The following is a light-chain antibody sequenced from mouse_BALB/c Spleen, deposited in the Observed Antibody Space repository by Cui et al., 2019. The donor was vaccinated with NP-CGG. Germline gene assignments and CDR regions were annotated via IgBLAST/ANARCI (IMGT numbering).Light chain of an antibody. V-gene: IGLV1*01. J-gene: IGLJ1*01. CDR1: TGAVTTSNY. Sequence: QAVVPQESALTTSPGETVTFTCRSSTGAVTTSNYAKWVQEKTDHLFTGLIGCTNDRAPGVPARFSGSLIGDKAALTISGAQTEDEAIYFCSLWYSNHWVFGGGTKLTVL. CDR3: SLWYSNHWV. CDR2: CTN.